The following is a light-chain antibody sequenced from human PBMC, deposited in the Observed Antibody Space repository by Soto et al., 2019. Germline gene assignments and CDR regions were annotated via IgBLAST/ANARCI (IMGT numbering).Light chain of an antibody. J-gene: IGLJ1*01. Sequence: QSVLIQPASVSGSPGQSITISCTGTSRDVGGSNYVSWYQHHPHRAPKLLIYEVSYRPSGVSSRFSGSKSGNTASPTISGLQAEDEADYYCSSYTSSNTLEVFGVGTKV. CDR1: SRDVGGSNY. CDR2: EVS. V-gene: IGLV2-14*01. CDR3: SSYTSSNTLEV.